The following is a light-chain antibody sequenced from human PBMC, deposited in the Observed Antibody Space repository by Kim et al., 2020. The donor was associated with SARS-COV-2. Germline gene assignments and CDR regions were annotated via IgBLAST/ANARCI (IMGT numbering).Light chain of an antibody. CDR1: SLRNDD. J-gene: IGLJ1*01. V-gene: IGLV3-19*01. CDR2: SKS. CDR3: NSRDGSCGYV. Sequence: VSLGQAVKRTWLGDSLRNDDANWDQQEAGQAPGLFIYSKSKRTSEIPDQFSGSRTGNTASLTITGARAEDESNYYGNSRDGSCGYVFETGTKVTVL.